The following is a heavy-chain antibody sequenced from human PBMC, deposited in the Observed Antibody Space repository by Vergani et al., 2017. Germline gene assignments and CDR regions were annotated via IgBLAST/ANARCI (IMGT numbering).Heavy chain of an antibody. D-gene: IGHD2-15*01. CDR1: GFTFSSYG. CDR2: IWYDGSNK. V-gene: IGHV3-33*01. Sequence: QVQLVESGGGVVQPGRSLRLSCAASGFTFSSYGMHWVRQAPGKGLEWVAVIWYDGSNKYYADSVKGRFTISRDNSKNTLYLQMNSLRAEDTAVYYCARSTPLGWFDPLGQGTLVTVSS. CDR3: ARSTPLGWFDP. J-gene: IGHJ5*02.